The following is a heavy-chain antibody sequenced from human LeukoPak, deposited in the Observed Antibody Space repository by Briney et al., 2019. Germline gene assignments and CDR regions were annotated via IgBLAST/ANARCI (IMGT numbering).Heavy chain of an antibody. CDR1: GYTFTSYY. J-gene: IGHJ2*01. CDR2: INPSGGST. D-gene: IGHD2/OR15-2a*01. CDR3: WRDNSNWFFDL. Sequence: ASVKVSCKASGYTFTSYYMHWGRQAPGQGPEWRGTINPSGGSTTYAQTCQGRLTMTTDMSESTVYMELSNLRSDDTAVYYFWRDNSNWFFDLWGRGTLVTVSS. V-gene: IGHV1-46*01.